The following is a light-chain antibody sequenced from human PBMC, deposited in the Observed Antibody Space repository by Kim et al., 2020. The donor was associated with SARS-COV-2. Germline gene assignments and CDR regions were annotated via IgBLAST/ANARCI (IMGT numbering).Light chain of an antibody. CDR3: CSYAGSVV. V-gene: IGLV2-23*02. J-gene: IGLJ2*01. CDR1: SSDVGSYNL. CDR2: EVS. Sequence: SPRQSITISCTGTSSDVGSYNLVAWYQQHPGKAPKLMIYEVSKRPSGVSNRFSGSKSGNTASLTISGLQAEDEADYYCCSYAGSVVFGGGTQLTVL.